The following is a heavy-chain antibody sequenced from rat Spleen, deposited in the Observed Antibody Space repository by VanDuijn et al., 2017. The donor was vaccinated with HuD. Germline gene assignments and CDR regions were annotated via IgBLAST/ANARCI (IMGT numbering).Heavy chain of an antibody. CDR1: GFTFSDYG. CDR2: FSYGDSSGHSST. D-gene: IGHD1-9*01. Sequence: EVQMVESGGGLVQPGRSMKLSCAASGFTFSDYGMAWVRQAPTKGLEWVATFSYGDSSGHSSTYYRDSVKGRFTISRDNAKSTLSLQMDSLGSEDTATYYCARRHYGYTDYFDYWGQGVMVTVSS. J-gene: IGHJ2*01. V-gene: IGHV5-29*01. CDR3: ARRHYGYTDYFDY.